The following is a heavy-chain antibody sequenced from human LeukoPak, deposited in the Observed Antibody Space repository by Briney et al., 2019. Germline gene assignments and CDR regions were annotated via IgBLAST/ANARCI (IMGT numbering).Heavy chain of an antibody. CDR1: GASISRYY. CDR3: ASGPYPAAGTDHQFDY. Sequence: SETLSLTCTVSGASISRYYWSWIRQPPGEGLEWIGYIFYRGSTNYNPSLKSRVTITVDTSKNQFSLKLSSVTAADTAVYYCASGPYPAAGTDHQFDYWGRGILVSVFS. CDR2: IFYRGST. J-gene: IGHJ4*02. D-gene: IGHD6-13*01. V-gene: IGHV4-59*01.